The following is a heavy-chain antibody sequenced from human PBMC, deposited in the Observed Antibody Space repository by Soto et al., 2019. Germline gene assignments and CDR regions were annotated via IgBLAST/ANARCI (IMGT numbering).Heavy chain of an antibody. V-gene: IGHV3-48*02. CDR1: GFSFSNYA. D-gene: IGHD2-15*01. J-gene: IGHJ3*01. Sequence: EVQLVESGGGLVQPGGSRRVSCAASGFSFSNYAMNWVRQAPGKGLEWVSYISIGSGSIFYADSVKGRFTISRDDAKNSIYLQMNTLRDEDTAVYYCVRDDMWAFDFWGQGTMVTVSS. CDR3: VRDDMWAFDF. CDR2: ISIGSGSI.